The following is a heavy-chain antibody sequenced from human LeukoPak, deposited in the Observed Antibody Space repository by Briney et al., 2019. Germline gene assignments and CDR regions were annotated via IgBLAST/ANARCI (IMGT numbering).Heavy chain of an antibody. CDR2: ISSNGGST. D-gene: IGHD2-2*01. V-gene: IGHV3-64*01. CDR3: ATSSIEVVSILDY. CDR1: GFPFSSYA. J-gene: IGHJ4*02. Sequence: GGSLRLSCAASGFPFSSYAMHWVRQAPGKGLEYVSAISSNGGSTSYANSVKGRFTISRDNSKNTLYLQMGSLRAEDMAVYYCATSSIEVVSILDYWGQGTLVTVSS.